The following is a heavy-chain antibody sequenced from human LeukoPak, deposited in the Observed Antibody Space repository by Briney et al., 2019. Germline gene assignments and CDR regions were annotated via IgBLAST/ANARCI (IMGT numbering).Heavy chain of an antibody. CDR1: GFTFSSYW. V-gene: IGHV3-74*01. J-gene: IGHJ4*02. D-gene: IGHD2-2*02. CDR3: ARGDIVVVPAAIVDY. CDR2: INSDGSST. Sequence: GGSLRLSCAASGFTFSSYWIRWVRQAPGEGLVWVSRINSDGSSTSYADSVKGRFTISRDNAKNTLYLQMNSLRAEDTAVYYCARGDIVVVPAAIVDYWGQGTLVTVSS.